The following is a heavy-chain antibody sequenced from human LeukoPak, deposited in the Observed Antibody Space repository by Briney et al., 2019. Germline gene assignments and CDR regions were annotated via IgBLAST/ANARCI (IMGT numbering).Heavy chain of an antibody. Sequence: GESLKISCQASGYTFTRNWISWVRQIPGKGLEWMGTIDPTDSYVNYCSSFEGHVTISTDRSINTVYLHWGSLRASDTATYYCARHVPGYYGSGTNDCWGQGTLVTVAS. CDR3: ARHVPGYYGSGTNDC. D-gene: IGHD3-10*01. CDR1: GYTFTRNW. V-gene: IGHV5-10-1*01. J-gene: IGHJ4*02. CDR2: IDPTDSYV.